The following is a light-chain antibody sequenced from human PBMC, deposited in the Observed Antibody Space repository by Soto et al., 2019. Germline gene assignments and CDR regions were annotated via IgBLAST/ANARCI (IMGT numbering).Light chain of an antibody. V-gene: IGKV3-11*01. CDR3: QQRGDWPLYT. J-gene: IGKJ2*01. CDR1: QTVRSSY. CDR2: DAS. Sequence: EIVLTQSPATLSLSPGERATLSCRASQTVRSSYLAWYQQKPGQAPRLLIYDASDRATGIPARFSGSGSGTDFTLTISSLEPEDFAVYYCQQRGDWPLYTFGQGTK.